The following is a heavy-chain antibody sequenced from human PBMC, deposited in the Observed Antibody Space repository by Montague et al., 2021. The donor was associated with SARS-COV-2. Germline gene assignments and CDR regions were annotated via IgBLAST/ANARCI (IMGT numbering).Heavy chain of an antibody. CDR3: ARNTYDMVTGTLIAFDY. V-gene: IGHV2-70*11. J-gene: IGHJ4*02. D-gene: IGHD3-9*01. Sequence: PALVKPTQTLTLTCTFSGFSLSTSGMCVSWIRQPPGKALEWLARIDWDDDKYYNTSLKTRLTISKDTSKNQVVLTMTNMDHVDTATYYCARNTYDMVTGTLIAFDYWGQGTLVTVSS. CDR1: GFSLSTSGMC. CDR2: IDWDDDK.